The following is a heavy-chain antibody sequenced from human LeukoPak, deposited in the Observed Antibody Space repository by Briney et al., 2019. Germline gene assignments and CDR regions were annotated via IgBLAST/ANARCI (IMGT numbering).Heavy chain of an antibody. J-gene: IGHJ4*02. D-gene: IGHD3-16*01. CDR1: GYSISSGYY. Sequence: SETLSLACAVSGYSISSGYYWGWIRQPPGKGLEWIGSVFHTGSTYYNPSLKSRVTISLDMSMNQFSLRLSSVTAADTAVYYCARNALWVYDYWGQGTLVTVSS. CDR3: ARNALWVYDY. V-gene: IGHV4-38-2*01. CDR2: VFHTGST.